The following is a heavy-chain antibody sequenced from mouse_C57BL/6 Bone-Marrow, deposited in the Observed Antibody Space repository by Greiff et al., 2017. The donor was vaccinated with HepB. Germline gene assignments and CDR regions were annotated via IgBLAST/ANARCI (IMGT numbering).Heavy chain of an antibody. V-gene: IGHV5-16*01. J-gene: IGHJ2*01. CDR3: ARAKVGRNYFDY. D-gene: IGHD1-3*01. Sequence: EVMLVESEGGLVQPGSSMKLSCTASGFTFSDYYMAWVRQVPEKGLEWVANINYDGSSTYYLDSLKSRFIISRDNAKNILYLQMSSMKSEDTATYYCARAKVGRNYFDYWGQGTTLTVSS. CDR2: INYDGSST. CDR1: GFTFSDYY.